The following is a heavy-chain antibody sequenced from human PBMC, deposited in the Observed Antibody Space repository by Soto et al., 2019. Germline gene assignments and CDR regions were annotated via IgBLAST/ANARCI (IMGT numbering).Heavy chain of an antibody. CDR2: IHAGNGNT. V-gene: IGHV1-3*01. CDR3: ARASPNVRGSDPPEYVQY. D-gene: IGHD2-21*02. Sequence: QVQLVQSGAEVKKPGASVKVSCKASGYTFTNYAMHWVRQAPGQRLEWMGWIHAGNGNTKYSQKFQGRVTITRDTSASTAYMELSSLRSEDTAVYYCARASPNVRGSDPPEYVQYWGQGTLVTVSS. CDR1: GYTFTNYA. J-gene: IGHJ1*01.